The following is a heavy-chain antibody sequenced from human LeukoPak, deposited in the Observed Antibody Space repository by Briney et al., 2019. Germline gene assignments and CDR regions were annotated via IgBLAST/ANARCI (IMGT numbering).Heavy chain of an antibody. CDR3: ARGSGRNGWFDP. D-gene: IGHD2-8*01. CDR1: GFTFSGFW. Sequence: PGGSVRLSCAASGFTFSGFWMHWVRQAPGKGLMWVLHINVGGSTSSYADSVKGRFTISRDNAKNTLYLQMNSLRANDTAVYYCARGSGRNGWFDPWGQGTLVTVSS. J-gene: IGHJ5*02. CDR2: INVGGSTS. V-gene: IGHV3-74*01.